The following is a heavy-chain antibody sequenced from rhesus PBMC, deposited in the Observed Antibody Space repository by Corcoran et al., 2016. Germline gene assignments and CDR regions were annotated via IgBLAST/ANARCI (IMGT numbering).Heavy chain of an antibody. Sequence: EVQLVESGGGLVQPGGSLRLSCAASGFTFRSYAMQWVHQAPGKGLECVSAIGPGCDTYYADAVKGSVTISRDNAKNALYLKMNSLRAEDTAVYYWAREVGSNHFDYWGQGVLVTVSS. D-gene: IGHD6-19*01. J-gene: IGHJ4*01. V-gene: IGHV3-72*01. CDR2: IGPGCDT. CDR3: AREVGSNHFDY. CDR1: GFTFRSYA.